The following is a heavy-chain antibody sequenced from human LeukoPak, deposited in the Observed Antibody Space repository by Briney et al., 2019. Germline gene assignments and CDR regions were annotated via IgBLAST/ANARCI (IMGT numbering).Heavy chain of an antibody. CDR1: GGSFSGYY. CDR2: INHSGST. CDR3: ARGLMTTYWFDP. J-gene: IGHJ5*02. V-gene: IGHV4-34*01. Sequence: SETLSLTCAVYGGSFSGYYWSWIRQPPGKGLGWIGEINHSGSTNYNPSLKSRVTISVDTSKNQFSLKLSSVTAADTAVYYCARGLMTTYWFDPWGQGTLVTVSS. D-gene: IGHD4-11*01.